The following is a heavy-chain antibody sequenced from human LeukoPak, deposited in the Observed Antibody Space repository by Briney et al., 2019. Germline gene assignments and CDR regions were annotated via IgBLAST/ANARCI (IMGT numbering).Heavy chain of an antibody. CDR1: GYTFTSYY. V-gene: IGHV1-46*01. CDR2: INPSGGST. Sequence: ASVKVSCKASGYTFTSYYMHWVRQAPGQGLEWMGIINPSGGSTSYAQKFQGRVTMTRDTSTSTVYMELSSLRSEDTAVYYCARDGETPDYGGINWFDPWGQGTLVTVSS. CDR3: ARDGETPDYGGINWFDP. D-gene: IGHD4-23*01. J-gene: IGHJ5*02.